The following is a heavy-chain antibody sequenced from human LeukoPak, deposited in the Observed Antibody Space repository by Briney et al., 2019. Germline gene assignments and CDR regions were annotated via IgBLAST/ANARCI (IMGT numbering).Heavy chain of an antibody. CDR1: GYTFTAYY. CDR2: INPYSGGT. D-gene: IGHD4-11*01. V-gene: IGHV1-2*02. J-gene: IGHJ4*02. CDR3: ARWMTTVITPDY. Sequence: ASVKVSCKTFGYTFTAYYMHWVRQAPGQGLEWMGWINPYSGGTKYAQKFQGRVTMTRDTSISTAYMELSRLRSDDTAVYYCARWMTTVITPDYWGQGTLVTVSS.